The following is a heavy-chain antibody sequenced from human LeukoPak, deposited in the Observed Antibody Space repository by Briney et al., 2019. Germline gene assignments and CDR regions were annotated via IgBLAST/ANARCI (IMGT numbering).Heavy chain of an antibody. CDR3: ARGAVEMATTYFDY. J-gene: IGHJ4*02. CDR2: IYYSGST. Sequence: SETLSLTCTVSGGSISSHYWSWIRQPPGKGPEWIGYIYYSGSTNYNPSLKSRVTISVDTSKNQFSLKLSSVTAADTAVYYCARGAVEMATTYFDYWGQGTLVTVSS. D-gene: IGHD5-24*01. V-gene: IGHV4-59*11. CDR1: GGSISSHY.